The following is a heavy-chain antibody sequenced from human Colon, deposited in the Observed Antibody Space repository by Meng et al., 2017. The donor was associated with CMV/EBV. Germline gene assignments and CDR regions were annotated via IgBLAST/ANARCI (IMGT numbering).Heavy chain of an antibody. CDR3: AREYSLPSRYYFDS. Sequence: DSVSGNSAAWSWIRQSPSRGLEWLGRTYCRSKWYTDYVLSVKGRITINADTSKNKFSLQLNSVTPEDTAVYYCAREYSLPSRYYFDSWGQGTLVTVSS. CDR2: TYCRSKWYT. J-gene: IGHJ4*02. V-gene: IGHV6-1*01. D-gene: IGHD5-12*01. CDR1: DSVSGNSAA.